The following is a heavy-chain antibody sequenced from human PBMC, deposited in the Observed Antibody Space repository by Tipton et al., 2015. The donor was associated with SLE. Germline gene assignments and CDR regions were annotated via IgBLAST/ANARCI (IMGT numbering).Heavy chain of an antibody. Sequence: TLSLTCTVSGGSINSHYWSWIRQPPGKGLEWIGYIYYSGSTNYNPSLKSRVTISVDTSKNQFSLKLSSVTAADTAVYYCARASGWSYYFDYWGQGTLVTVSS. D-gene: IGHD6-19*01. J-gene: IGHJ4*02. CDR2: IYYSGST. CDR1: GGSINSHY. V-gene: IGHV4-59*08. CDR3: ARASGWSYYFDY.